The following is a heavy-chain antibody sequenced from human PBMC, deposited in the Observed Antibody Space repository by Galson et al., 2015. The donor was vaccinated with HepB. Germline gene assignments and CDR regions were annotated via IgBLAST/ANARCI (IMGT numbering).Heavy chain of an antibody. D-gene: IGHD6-6*01. Sequence: SVKVSCKASGYTFTGFYIHWVRQAPGQGLEWMGWINPNSGGTNYAQKFQGRVTMTRDTSISTAYMELSSLRSDDTAVYYCARDGTGSSSSRYYYYYYYGMDVWGQGTTVIVSS. CDR3: ARDGTGSSSSRYYYYYYYGMDV. V-gene: IGHV1-2*02. CDR2: INPNSGGT. J-gene: IGHJ6*02. CDR1: GYTFTGFY.